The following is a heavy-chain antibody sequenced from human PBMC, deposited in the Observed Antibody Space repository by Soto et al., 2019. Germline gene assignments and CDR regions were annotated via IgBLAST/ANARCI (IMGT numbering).Heavy chain of an antibody. CDR3: ASSTPNYYDSSGNDY. Sequence: QVQLVHSGAEVKKPGSSVKVSCKASGGTFSSYTISWVRQAPGQGLEWMGRIIPILGIANYAQKFQGRVTITADKSTSTAYMELSSLRSEDTAVYYCASSTPNYYDSSGNDYWGQGTLVTVSS. CDR1: GGTFSSYT. V-gene: IGHV1-69*02. CDR2: IIPILGIA. J-gene: IGHJ4*02. D-gene: IGHD3-22*01.